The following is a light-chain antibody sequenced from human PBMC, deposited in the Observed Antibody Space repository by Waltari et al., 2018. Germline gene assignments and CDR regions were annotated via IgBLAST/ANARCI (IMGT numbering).Light chain of an antibody. V-gene: IGKV3-15*01. Sequence: EIVMTQSPATLSVSPGERATLSCRASPSVSSNLAWYQQKPGQAPRLLIYGASTRATGIPARFSGSGSGTEFTLTISSIQSEDFAVYYCQQYNNWPSWTFGQGTKVEIK. CDR3: QQYNNWPSWT. CDR2: GAS. CDR1: PSVSSN. J-gene: IGKJ1*01.